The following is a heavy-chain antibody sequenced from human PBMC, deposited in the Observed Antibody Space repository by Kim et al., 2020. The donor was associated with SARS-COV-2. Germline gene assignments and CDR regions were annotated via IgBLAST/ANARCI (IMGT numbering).Heavy chain of an antibody. V-gene: IGHV5-51*01. Sequence: GESLKISCKGSGYSFTSYWIGWVRQMPGKGLEWMGIIYPGDSDTRYSPSFQGQVTISADKSISTAYLQWSSLKASDTAMYYCARCVVVPAAKGGGTDYYYYYGMDVWGQGTTVTVSS. J-gene: IGHJ6*02. CDR1: GYSFTSYW. D-gene: IGHD2-2*01. CDR3: ARCVVVPAAKGGGTDYYYYYGMDV. CDR2: IYPGDSDT.